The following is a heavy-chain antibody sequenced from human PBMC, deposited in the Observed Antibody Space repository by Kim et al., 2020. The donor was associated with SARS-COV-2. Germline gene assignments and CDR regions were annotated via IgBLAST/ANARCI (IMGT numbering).Heavy chain of an antibody. V-gene: IGHV3-30*18. CDR2: ISHDGSKE. Sequence: GGSLRLSCAASGFTFSNYAMHWVRQAPGKGLEWMAVISHDGSKEYYGDSVKGRFTISRDNSRNTLSLQMNRLRGEDTAVYSCVKDREYCSGGTCYNGILDHWGQGTLVTVSS. CDR1: GFTFSNYA. CDR3: VKDREYCSGGTCYNGILDH. J-gene: IGHJ4*02. D-gene: IGHD2-15*01.